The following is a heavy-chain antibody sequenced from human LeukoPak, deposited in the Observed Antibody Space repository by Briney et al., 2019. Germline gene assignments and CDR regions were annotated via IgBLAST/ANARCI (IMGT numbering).Heavy chain of an antibody. D-gene: IGHD5-18*01. CDR2: INPNSGGT. CDR3: ARGSFGGMVTLFDY. V-gene: IGHV1-2*02. CDR1: GYTFTGYY. Sequence: VSVKVSCKASGYTFTGYYMHWVRQAPGQGLEWMGWINPNSGGTNYAQKFQGRVTMTRDTSISTAYMELSRLRSDDTAVYYCARGSFGGMVTLFDYWGQGTLVTVSS. J-gene: IGHJ4*02.